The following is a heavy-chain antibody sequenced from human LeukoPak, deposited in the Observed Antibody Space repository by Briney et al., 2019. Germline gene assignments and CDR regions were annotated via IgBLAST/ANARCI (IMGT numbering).Heavy chain of an antibody. Sequence: KSSETLSLTRAVYGGSFSGYYWSWIRQPPGKGLEWIGEINHSGSTNYNPSLKSRVTISVDTSKNQFSLKLSSVTAADTAVYYCARGLEARDFDYWGQGTLVTVSP. V-gene: IGHV4-34*01. D-gene: IGHD6-6*01. CDR3: ARGLEARDFDY. J-gene: IGHJ4*02. CDR1: GGSFSGYY. CDR2: INHSGST.